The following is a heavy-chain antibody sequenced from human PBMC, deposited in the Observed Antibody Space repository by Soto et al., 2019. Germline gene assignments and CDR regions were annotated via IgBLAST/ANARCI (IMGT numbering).Heavy chain of an antibody. D-gene: IGHD7-27*01. V-gene: IGHV4-39*01. Sequence: SETLSLTCTVSGGSISSSSYYWGWIRQPPGKGLEWIGSIYYSGSTYYNPSLKSRVTISVDTSKNQFSLKLSSVTAADTAVYYCARETNWGPVKKFDYWGQGTLVTVSS. CDR1: GGSISSSSYY. J-gene: IGHJ4*02. CDR2: IYYSGST. CDR3: ARETNWGPVKKFDY.